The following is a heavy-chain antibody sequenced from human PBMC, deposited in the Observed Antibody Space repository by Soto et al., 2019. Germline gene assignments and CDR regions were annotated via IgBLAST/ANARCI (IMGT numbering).Heavy chain of an antibody. Sequence: QITLKESGPTLVKPTQTLTLTCTFSGFSLNTTAVGVAWIRQPPGKALEWLALLYWDDDKRYSPSLKSRLTITTDTSKNQVVLTMTNMDPEDTATYYCEHRRVRDSSGENFDSWGQGTLVTVS. J-gene: IGHJ4*02. V-gene: IGHV2-5*02. D-gene: IGHD6-19*01. CDR1: GFSLNTTAVG. CDR2: LYWDDDK. CDR3: EHRRVRDSSGENFDS.